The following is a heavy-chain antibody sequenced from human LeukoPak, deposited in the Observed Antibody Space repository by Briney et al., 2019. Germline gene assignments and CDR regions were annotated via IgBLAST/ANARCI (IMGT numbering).Heavy chain of an antibody. CDR2: ISASGYNT. CDR3: AELGITMIGGV. D-gene: IGHD3-10*02. Sequence: PGGSLRLSCAASGFTFSSCGLSWVRQAPGKGLEWVSTISASGYNTYYADSVQGRFTISRDNAKNSLYLQMNSLRAEDTAVYYCAELGITMIGGVWGKGTTVTISS. V-gene: IGHV3-23*01. J-gene: IGHJ6*04. CDR1: GFTFSSCG.